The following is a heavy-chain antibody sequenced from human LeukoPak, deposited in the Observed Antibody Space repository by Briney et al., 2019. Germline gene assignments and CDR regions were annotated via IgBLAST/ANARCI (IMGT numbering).Heavy chain of an antibody. D-gene: IGHD3-22*01. CDR3: ARGYYYDISGYYTDY. Sequence: SVKGRFTISGDNAKNSLCLQMSSLRAEDTAVYYCARGYYYDISGYYTDYWGQGTLVTVSS. J-gene: IGHJ4*02. V-gene: IGHV3-7*04.